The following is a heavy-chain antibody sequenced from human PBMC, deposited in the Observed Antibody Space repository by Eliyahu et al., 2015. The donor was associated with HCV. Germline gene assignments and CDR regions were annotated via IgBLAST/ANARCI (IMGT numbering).Heavy chain of an antibody. CDR3: TTDLYAGRFLEWLSTHYYYYGMDV. Sequence: EVQLVESGGGLVKPGGSLRLSCAASXFTFXXACXTWXRXXPGKGLGWVGRIKSKTDGGTTDYAAPVKGRFTISRDDSKNTLYLQMNSLKTEDTAVYYCTTDLYAGRFLEWLSTHYYYYGMDVWGQGTTVTVSS. V-gene: IGHV3-15*07. J-gene: IGHJ6*02. D-gene: IGHD3-3*01. CDR1: XFTFXXAC. CDR2: IKSKTDGGTT.